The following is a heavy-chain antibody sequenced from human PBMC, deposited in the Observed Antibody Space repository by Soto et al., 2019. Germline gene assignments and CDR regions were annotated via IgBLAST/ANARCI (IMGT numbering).Heavy chain of an antibody. J-gene: IGHJ4*02. D-gene: IGHD3-22*01. CDR1: GYTFTSYD. Sequence: ASVKVSCKASGYTFTSYDINWLRQATGQGLEWMGWMNPNSGNTGYAQKFQGRVTMTRNTSISTAYMELSSLRSEDTAVYYCARGSFAGYYPPLDYWGQGTLVTVSS. CDR3: ARGSFAGYYPPLDY. V-gene: IGHV1-8*01. CDR2: MNPNSGNT.